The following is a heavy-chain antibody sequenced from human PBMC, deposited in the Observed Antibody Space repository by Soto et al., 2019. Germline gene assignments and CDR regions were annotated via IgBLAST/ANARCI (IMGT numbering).Heavy chain of an antibody. V-gene: IGHV5-10-1*01. CDR2: IDPSDSYA. D-gene: IGHD3-22*01. Sequence: GESLKISCKGSGYSFASYWISWVRQMPAKGLGWMGRIDPSDSYANYSPSFQGHVTFSXGXXXXTXYXQXXXLGAXDTAMYYCARHKAFYYDSSGAWGQGTMVTVSS. CDR1: GYSFASYW. CDR3: ARHKAFYYDSSGA. J-gene: IGHJ5*02.